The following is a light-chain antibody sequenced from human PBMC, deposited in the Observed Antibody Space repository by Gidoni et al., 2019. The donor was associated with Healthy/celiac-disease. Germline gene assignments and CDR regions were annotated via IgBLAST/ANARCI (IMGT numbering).Light chain of an antibody. CDR2: WAS. J-gene: IGKJ3*01. CDR3: QQYYSTLL. Sequence: DIVMTQSPDSLAVSLGERATINCKSSQSVLYSSNNKNYLAWYQQKPGQPPKLLIYWASTRESGVPDRFSGSGSGTDFTLTISSLQAEDVAVYYCQQYYSTLLIXPXTKVDIK. V-gene: IGKV4-1*01. CDR1: QSVLYSSNNKNY.